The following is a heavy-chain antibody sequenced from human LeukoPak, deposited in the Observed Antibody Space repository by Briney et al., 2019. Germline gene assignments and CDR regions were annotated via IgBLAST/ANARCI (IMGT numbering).Heavy chain of an antibody. CDR1: GFTFSSYA. CDR2: ISYDGSNK. D-gene: IGHD1-26*01. V-gene: IGHV3-30-3*01. CDR3: AKGGPPTGASPRPWDFNY. Sequence: QAGRSLRLSCAASGFTFSSYAMHWVRQAPGKGLEWVAVISYDGSNKYYADSVKGRFTISRDNSKNTLYLQMNSLRAEDTAVYYCAKGGPPTGASPRPWDFNYWGQGALVTVSS. J-gene: IGHJ4*02.